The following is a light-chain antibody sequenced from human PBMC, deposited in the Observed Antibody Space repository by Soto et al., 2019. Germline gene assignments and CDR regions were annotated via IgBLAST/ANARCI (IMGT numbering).Light chain of an antibody. CDR2: GAS. CDR1: QSVSSN. V-gene: IGKV3-15*01. Sequence: EIVMTQSPATLSVSPGERATLSCRASQSVSSNLAWYQQKPGQAPRLLIYGASTRATGIPARFSGSGSGTEFTLTISSLQSEDFEVFYCQHYNNWLSXGQGTKVAIK. CDR3: QHYNNWLS. J-gene: IGKJ1*01.